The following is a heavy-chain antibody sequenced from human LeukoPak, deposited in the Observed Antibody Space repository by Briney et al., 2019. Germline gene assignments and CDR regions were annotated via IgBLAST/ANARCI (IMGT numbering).Heavy chain of an antibody. Sequence: SGGSLTLSCAASRFTFSNYEKHWVRRAPGKGREWVSYISSGGSSVYYADSVKGRFTVSRDNAKNSLYLQMSSLSAEDRAVYYCARGGSFVEYWGQGTLVSVSS. CDR3: ARGGSFVEY. CDR2: ISSGGSSV. CDR1: RFTFSNYE. D-gene: IGHD3-10*01. V-gene: IGHV3-48*03. J-gene: IGHJ4*02.